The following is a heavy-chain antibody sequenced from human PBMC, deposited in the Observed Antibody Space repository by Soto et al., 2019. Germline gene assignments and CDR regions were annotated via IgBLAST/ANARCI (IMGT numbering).Heavy chain of an antibody. D-gene: IGHD2-15*01. V-gene: IGHV3-74*01. J-gene: IGHJ5*02. CDR2: INSDGGST. CDR3: ARDTGGRLDP. Sequence: GGSLRLSCAASGFTFNTYWMHWVRQAPGKGLVWVSRINSDGGSTSYADSVKGRFTISRDNAKNTLYLQMNRLRAEDTAVYSCARDTGGRLDPWGQGTMVTVSS. CDR1: GFTFNTYW.